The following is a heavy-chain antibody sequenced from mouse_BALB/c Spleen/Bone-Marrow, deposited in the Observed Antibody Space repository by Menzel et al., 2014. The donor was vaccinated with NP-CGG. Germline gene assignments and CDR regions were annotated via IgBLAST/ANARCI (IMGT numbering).Heavy chain of an antibody. D-gene: IGHD4-1*01. CDR1: GYTFTNYW. Sequence: VQLQQSRAELAKPGASVKMSCKASGYTFTNYWMHWVKQRPGQGLEWIGYIDPNTYYTRYNQKFKDKATLTADKSSSTAYLQLSSLAFEDSAVYYCARYWDAYWGQGTLVTVSA. J-gene: IGHJ3*01. V-gene: IGHV1-7*01. CDR2: IDPNTYYT. CDR3: ARYWDAY.